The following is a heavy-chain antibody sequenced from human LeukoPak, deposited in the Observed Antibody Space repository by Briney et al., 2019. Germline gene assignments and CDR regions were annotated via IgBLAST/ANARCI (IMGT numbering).Heavy chain of an antibody. CDR3: AILLRSGVRGVNNWFDP. Sequence: ASEPLSLPCAFIVGSLGVTNGGWFASPPGRGLEWIGEINHSGSTNYNPSLKSRVTISVDTSKNQFSLKLSTVTAADTAVYYCAILLRSGVRGVNNWFDPWGQGTLVAVSS. CDR1: VGSLGVTN. CDR2: INHSGST. D-gene: IGHD3-10*01. V-gene: IGHV4-34*01. J-gene: IGHJ5*02.